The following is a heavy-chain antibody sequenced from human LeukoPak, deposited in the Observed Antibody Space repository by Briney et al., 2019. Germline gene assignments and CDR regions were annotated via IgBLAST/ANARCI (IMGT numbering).Heavy chain of an antibody. CDR1: GYSFTTYW. CDR2: IFPGDSDT. V-gene: IGHV5-51*01. CDR3: ARRMGRDGYSL. J-gene: IGHJ4*02. D-gene: IGHD5-24*01. Sequence: GESLKISCKGSGYSFTTYWIGWVRQMPGKGLEWIGIIFPGDSDTTYSPSLQGQVTISADTSINTAYLQWSSLRASDTAMYYCARRMGRDGYSLWGQGTLVTVSS.